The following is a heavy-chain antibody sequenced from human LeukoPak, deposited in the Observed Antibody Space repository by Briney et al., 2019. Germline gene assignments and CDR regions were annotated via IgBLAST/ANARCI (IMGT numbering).Heavy chain of an antibody. V-gene: IGHV3-23*01. CDR3: AKGRAYYYGSGSYFPDY. J-gene: IGHJ4*02. D-gene: IGHD3-10*01. Sequence: GGSLRLSCAASGFTFSSYAMSWVRQAPGKGLEWVSAISGSGGSTYYADSVKGRFTISRDNSKNTLYLQMNSLRAEDTAVYYCAKGRAYYYGSGSYFPDYWGQGTLVTVSS. CDR1: GFTFSSYA. CDR2: ISGSGGST.